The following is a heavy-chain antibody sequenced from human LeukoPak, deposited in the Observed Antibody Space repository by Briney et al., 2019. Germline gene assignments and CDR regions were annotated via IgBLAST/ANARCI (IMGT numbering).Heavy chain of an antibody. Sequence: GGSLRLSCAVSGFTSSNAWMSWVRQAPGKGLEWVSRIKSKTDGGTKDYAATVKGRFTISRDDSKNTLYLQMNSLKTEGTAVYYCTTFDYASFLIWGQGTMVTVSS. CDR1: GFTSSNAW. CDR2: IKSKTDGGTK. V-gene: IGHV3-15*01. D-gene: IGHD4/OR15-4a*01. CDR3: TTFDYASFLI. J-gene: IGHJ3*02.